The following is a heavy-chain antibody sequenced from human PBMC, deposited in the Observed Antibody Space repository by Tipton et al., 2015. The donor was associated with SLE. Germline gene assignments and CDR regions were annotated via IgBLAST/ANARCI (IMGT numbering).Heavy chain of an antibody. V-gene: IGHV4-59*11. Sequence: TLSLTCTVSGGSISSHYWSWIRQPPGKGLEWIGYIYYSGSTNYNPSLQSRVTISVDTSKNQFSLKLSSVTAADTAVYYCATCQQDDAFDIWGQGTMVTVSS. J-gene: IGHJ3*02. D-gene: IGHD6-13*01. CDR1: GGSISSHY. CDR3: ATCQQDDAFDI. CDR2: IYYSGST.